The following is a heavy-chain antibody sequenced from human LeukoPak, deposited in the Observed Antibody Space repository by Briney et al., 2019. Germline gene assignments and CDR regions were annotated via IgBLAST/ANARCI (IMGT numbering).Heavy chain of an antibody. D-gene: IGHD2-15*01. CDR2: VNAGNGNT. V-gene: IGHV1-3*01. Sequence: ASVKVSCKASGYIFTNYVIHWVRQAPGQRLEWMGWVNAGNGNTKYSQKFQGRVTITRDTSASTAYMELSSLRSEDTAMYYCARESPCSGDGCHARLDYWGQGTLVTVSS. CDR3: ARESPCSGDGCHARLDY. J-gene: IGHJ4*02. CDR1: GYIFTNYV.